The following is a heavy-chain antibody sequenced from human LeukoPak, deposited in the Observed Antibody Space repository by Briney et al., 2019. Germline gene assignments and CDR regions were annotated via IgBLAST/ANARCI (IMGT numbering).Heavy chain of an antibody. J-gene: IGHJ5*02. CDR2: IYYSGST. CDR1: GGSISSSSYY. V-gene: IGHV4-39*07. Sequence: SETLSLTCTVSGGSISSSSYYWGWIRQPPGKGLEWIGSIYYSGSTYYNPSLKSRVTISVDTSKNQFSLKLSSVTAADTAVYYCARVAWIAAADPYERYNWFDPWGQGSLVTVSS. D-gene: IGHD6-13*01. CDR3: ARVAWIAAADPYERYNWFDP.